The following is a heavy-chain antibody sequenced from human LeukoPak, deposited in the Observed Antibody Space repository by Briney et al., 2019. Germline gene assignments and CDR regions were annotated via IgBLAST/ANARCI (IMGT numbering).Heavy chain of an antibody. Sequence: GGSLRLSCAASGFTFSSYAMSWVRQAPGKGLEWVSTVSGGGVTTYYADSAKGRFTISRDNSKNTLYLHMNSLTAEDTAVYYCPKQSYASGWNPFDYWGQGILVTVSS. CDR2: VSGGGVTT. J-gene: IGHJ4*02. CDR1: GFTFSSYA. CDR3: PKQSYASGWNPFDY. V-gene: IGHV3-23*01. D-gene: IGHD6-19*01.